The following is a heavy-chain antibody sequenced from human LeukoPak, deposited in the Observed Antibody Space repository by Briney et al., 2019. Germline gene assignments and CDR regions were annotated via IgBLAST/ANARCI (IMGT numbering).Heavy chain of an antibody. V-gene: IGHV1-69*04. J-gene: IGHJ4*02. D-gene: IGHD3-10*01. CDR1: GGTFSSYA. Sequence: GSSVKVSCKASGGTFSSYAISWVRQAPGQGLEWMGRIIPILGIANYAQKFQGRVTITADKSTSTAYMELSSLRSEDTAVYYCARSRYGSGSYYFNFGFFSFGGGQGTLVTVSS. CDR3: ARSRYGSGSYYFNFGFFSFG. CDR2: IIPILGIA.